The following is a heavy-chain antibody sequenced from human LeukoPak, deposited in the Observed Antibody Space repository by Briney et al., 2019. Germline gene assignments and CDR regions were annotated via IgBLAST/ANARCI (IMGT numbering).Heavy chain of an antibody. J-gene: IGHJ4*02. CDR2: IRSKAYGGTT. CDR3: TREKDSSGWYHGVIDY. CDR1: GFAFGDYA. Sequence: GGSLRLSCTASGFAFGDYAMSWFRQAPGKGLEWVGFIRSKAYGGTTEYAASVKGRFTISRDDSKSIAYLQMNSLKTEDTAVYYCTREKDSSGWYHGVIDYWGQGTLVTVSS. V-gene: IGHV3-49*03. D-gene: IGHD6-19*01.